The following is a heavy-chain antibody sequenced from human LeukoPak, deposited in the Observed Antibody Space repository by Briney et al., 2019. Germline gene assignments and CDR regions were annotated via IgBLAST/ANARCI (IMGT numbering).Heavy chain of an antibody. Sequence: PSETLSLICTVSGASISTQNWSWIRQPPGKGLEWVGYIYYNGNSNYNPSLKSRVTISKDTSKNQFSLKLRSVTAADTAVYFCARVISAADTGWFDPWGQGTLVTVSS. V-gene: IGHV4-59*11. CDR1: GASISTQN. CDR2: IYYNGNS. J-gene: IGHJ5*02. CDR3: ARVISAADTGWFDP. D-gene: IGHD6-25*01.